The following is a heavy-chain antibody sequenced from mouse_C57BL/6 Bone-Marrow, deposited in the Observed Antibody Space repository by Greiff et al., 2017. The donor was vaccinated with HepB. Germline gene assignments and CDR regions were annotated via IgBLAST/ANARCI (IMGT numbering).Heavy chain of an antibody. CDR1: GFNIKDDY. CDR3: TTDYGNGNFDY. V-gene: IGHV14-4*01. CDR2: IDPENGDT. D-gene: IGHD2-1*01. Sequence: EVQLQQSGAELVRPGASVKLSCTASGFNIKDDYMHWVKQRPEQGLEWIGWIDPENGDTEYASKFQGKATITADTSSNTAYLQLSSLTSEDTAVYYCTTDYGNGNFDYWGQGTTLTVSS. J-gene: IGHJ2*01.